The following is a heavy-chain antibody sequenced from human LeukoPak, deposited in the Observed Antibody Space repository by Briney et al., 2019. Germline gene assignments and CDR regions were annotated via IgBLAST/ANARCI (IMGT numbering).Heavy chain of an antibody. J-gene: IGHJ4*02. CDR2: IYSGGST. CDR1: GFTVSSNY. V-gene: IGHV3-53*01. Sequence: GGSLRLSCAASGFTVSSNYMSWVRQAPGKGLEWVSVIYSGGSTYYADSVKGRFTISRDNSKNTVHLQMNSLRAEDTAMYYCARRAGDYSHPYDYWGQGTLVTVSS. CDR3: ARRAGDYSHPYDY. D-gene: IGHD3-22*01.